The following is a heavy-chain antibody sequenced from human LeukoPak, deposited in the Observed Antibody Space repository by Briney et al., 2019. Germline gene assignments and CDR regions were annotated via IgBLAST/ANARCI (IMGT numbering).Heavy chain of an antibody. V-gene: IGHV4-59*01. CDR2: IYYSGST. CDR3: ARVGQRLRGGGDY. J-gene: IGHJ4*02. D-gene: IGHD4-17*01. Sequence: PSETLSLTCTISGGSISSYYWSWIRQPPGKGLEWIRYIYYSGSTNYNPSLKSRVTISVDTSKNQFSLKLSSVTAADTAVYYCARVGQRLRGGGDYWGQGTLVTVSS. CDR1: GGSISSYY.